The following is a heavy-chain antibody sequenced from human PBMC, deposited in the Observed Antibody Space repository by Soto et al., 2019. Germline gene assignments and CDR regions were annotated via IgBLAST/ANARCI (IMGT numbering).Heavy chain of an antibody. Sequence: PSETLSLTCTVSGGSISSGGYYWSWIRQHPGKGLEWIGYIYYSGSTYYNPSLKSRVTISVDTSKNQFSLKLSSVIAADTAVYYCATHCSGGSCGPYYYYYMDVWGKGTTVTVSS. CDR3: ATHCSGGSCGPYYYYYMDV. CDR2: IYYSGST. J-gene: IGHJ6*03. V-gene: IGHV4-31*03. CDR1: GGSISSGGYY. D-gene: IGHD2-15*01.